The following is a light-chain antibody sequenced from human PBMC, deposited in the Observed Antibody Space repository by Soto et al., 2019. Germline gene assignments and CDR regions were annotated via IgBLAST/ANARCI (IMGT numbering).Light chain of an antibody. Sequence: QSVLTQPPSVSGAPGQRVTISCTWSSSNIGAGYDVHWYQQLPRTAPKLLISGNSNRPSGVPDRFSGSKSGTSASLAITGLQAEDDADYSCQAYDSSLSGLVFGTGTKLTVL. CDR3: QAYDSSLSGLV. CDR2: GNS. CDR1: SSNIGAGYD. V-gene: IGLV1-40*01. J-gene: IGLJ1*01.